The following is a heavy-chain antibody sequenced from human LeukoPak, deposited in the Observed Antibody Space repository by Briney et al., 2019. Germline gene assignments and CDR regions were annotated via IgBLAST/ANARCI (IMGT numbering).Heavy chain of an antibody. CDR3: ARSGQWLSYYFDY. D-gene: IGHD6-19*01. V-gene: IGHV3-48*03. CDR1: GFTFSSYE. J-gene: IGHJ4*02. CDR2: ISSSGSTI. Sequence: GRSLRLSCAASGFTFSSYEMNWVRQAPGKGLEWVSYISSSGSTIYYADSVKGRFTISRDNAKNSLYLQMNSLRAEDTAVYYCARSGQWLSYYFDYWGQGTLVTVSS.